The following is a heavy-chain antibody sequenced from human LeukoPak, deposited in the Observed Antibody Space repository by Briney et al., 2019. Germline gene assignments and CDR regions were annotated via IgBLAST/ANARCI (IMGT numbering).Heavy chain of an antibody. V-gene: IGHV3-7*01. D-gene: IGHD2-2*01. J-gene: IGHJ4*02. Sequence: PGGSLRLSCAASGFTFSNYAMSWVRQAPGKGLEWVANIKQDGSEKYYVDSVKGRFTISRDNAKNSLYLQMNSLRAEDTAVYYCARDMRDEGFDYWGQGTLVTVSS. CDR3: ARDMRDEGFDY. CDR1: GFTFSNYA. CDR2: IKQDGSEK.